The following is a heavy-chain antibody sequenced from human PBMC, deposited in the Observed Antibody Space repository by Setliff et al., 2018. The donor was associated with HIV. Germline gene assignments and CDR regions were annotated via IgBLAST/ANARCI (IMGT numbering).Heavy chain of an antibody. CDR3: ARVTTWVDY. CDR2: IYYSGVT. J-gene: IGHJ4*02. CDR1: GASINSHY. V-gene: IGHV4-59*08. Sequence: NPSETLSLTCTVSGASINSHYWSWIRQPPGKGLECIGSIYYSGVTNYSPSLKSRVTISVDTSKNHVSLNLSSVTAADTAVYYCARVTTWVDYWGQGTLVTVSS. D-gene: IGHD1-1*01.